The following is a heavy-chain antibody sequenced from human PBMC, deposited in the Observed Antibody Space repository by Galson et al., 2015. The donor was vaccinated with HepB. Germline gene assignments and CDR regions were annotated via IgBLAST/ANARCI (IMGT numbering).Heavy chain of an antibody. J-gene: IGHJ5*02. CDR2: IDPSDSYT. D-gene: IGHD6-13*01. CDR3: ARQGGNSWYKNWFDP. CDR1: GYTFPTYW. V-gene: IGHV5-10-1*01. Sequence: SGAEVKKPGESLRISCKGSGYTFPTYWISWVRQMPGKGLEWMGRIDPSDSYTNYSPSFKGHVTISADMSISTAYLQWSSLKASDTAIYYCARQGGNSWYKNWFDPWGQGTLVTVSS.